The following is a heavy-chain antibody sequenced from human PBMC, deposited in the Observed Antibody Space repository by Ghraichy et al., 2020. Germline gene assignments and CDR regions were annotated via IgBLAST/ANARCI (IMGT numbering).Heavy chain of an antibody. V-gene: IGHV1-46*01. CDR2: INPSGGST. J-gene: IGHJ6*03. Sequence: GVKKMGIINPSGGSTSYAQKFQGRVTMTRDTSTSTVYMELSSLRSEDTAVYYCARDRGDRGIYMDVWGKGTTVTVSS. CDR3: ARDRGDRGIYMDV. D-gene: IGHD2-15*01.